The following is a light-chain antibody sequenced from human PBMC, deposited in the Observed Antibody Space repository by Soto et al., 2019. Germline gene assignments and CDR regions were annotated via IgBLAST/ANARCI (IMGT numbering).Light chain of an antibody. Sequence: EILLTQSPCTLTLSPGERATLSCRASQSVSSSYLAWYQQKPGHAPSLLIYGASTRATGIPARFSGSGSGTEFTLTISSLQSEDFEVYYCQQYNNWPRTFGQGTKVDIK. V-gene: IGKV3-15*01. CDR1: QSVSSSY. CDR3: QQYNNWPRT. J-gene: IGKJ1*01. CDR2: GAS.